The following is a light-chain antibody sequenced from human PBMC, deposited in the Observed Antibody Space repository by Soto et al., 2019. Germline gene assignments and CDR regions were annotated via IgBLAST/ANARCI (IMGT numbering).Light chain of an antibody. CDR3: QQANSFPLT. Sequence: DIQVTQSPSSVSASVGDRVTITCRASQDINNWLAWYQQKPGKAPKLLIYTTSNLQSGVPSRFSGSGSGTDFTLSISSLQPEDFATYYCQQANSFPLTFGGGTKVEIK. J-gene: IGKJ4*01. V-gene: IGKV1D-12*01. CDR1: QDINNW. CDR2: TTS.